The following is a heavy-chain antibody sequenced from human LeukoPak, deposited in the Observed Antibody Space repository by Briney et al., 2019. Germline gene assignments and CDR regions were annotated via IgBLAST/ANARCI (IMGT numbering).Heavy chain of an antibody. CDR3: ARPPSDYYDSSGYYYVADY. D-gene: IGHD3-22*01. V-gene: IGHV5-51*01. J-gene: IGHJ4*02. Sequence: GESLKISCKGSGYSFTSYWIGWVRQMPGKDLEWMGIIYPGDSDTRYSPSFQGQVTISADKSISTAYLQWSSLKASDTAMYYCARPPSDYYDSSGYYYVADYWGQGTLVTVSS. CDR2: IYPGDSDT. CDR1: GYSFTSYW.